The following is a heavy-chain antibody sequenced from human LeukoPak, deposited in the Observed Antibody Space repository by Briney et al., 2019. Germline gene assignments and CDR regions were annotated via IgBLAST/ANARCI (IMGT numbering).Heavy chain of an antibody. CDR2: ISYDGSNK. V-gene: IGHV3-30*18. Sequence: GGSLRLSCAASGFTFSRYGMHWVCQAPGKGLEWVAVISYDGSNKYYADSVKGRFTITRDNSKNTLYLQMNSLRAEDTAVYYCAKYSSSSPYYYYGMDVWGQGTTVTVSS. D-gene: IGHD6-6*01. CDR3: AKYSSSSPYYYYGMDV. J-gene: IGHJ6*02. CDR1: GFTFSRYG.